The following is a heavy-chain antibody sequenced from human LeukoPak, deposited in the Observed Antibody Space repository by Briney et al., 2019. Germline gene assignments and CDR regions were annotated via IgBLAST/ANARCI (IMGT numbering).Heavy chain of an antibody. V-gene: IGHV5-51*01. CDR2: FYSGDSDT. D-gene: IGHD2-2*01. CDR1: GYSFTSYW. J-gene: IGHJ4*02. CDR3: ARRSYCSSTSCFTLDY. Sequence: GESLKISCKGSGYSFTSYWIGWVRQMPGKGLGGVGIFYSGDSDTRYSPSFQGEVTIQAEKSISTDYLQSSSLKASDTAMYYCARRSYCSSTSCFTLDYWGQGTLVTVSS.